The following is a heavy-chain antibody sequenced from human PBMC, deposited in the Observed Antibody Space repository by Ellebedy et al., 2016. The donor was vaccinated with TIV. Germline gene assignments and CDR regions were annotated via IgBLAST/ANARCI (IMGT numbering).Heavy chain of an antibody. Sequence: AASVKVSCKASGYTFTGYYMHWARQAPGQGLEWMGWINPNSGGTNYAQKFQGWVTMTRDTSISTAYMELSRLRSDDTAVYYCARGVLLWFGEPRGDAFDIWGQGTMVTVSS. CDR2: INPNSGGT. CDR3: ARGVLLWFGEPRGDAFDI. V-gene: IGHV1-2*04. J-gene: IGHJ3*02. CDR1: GYTFTGYY. D-gene: IGHD3-10*01.